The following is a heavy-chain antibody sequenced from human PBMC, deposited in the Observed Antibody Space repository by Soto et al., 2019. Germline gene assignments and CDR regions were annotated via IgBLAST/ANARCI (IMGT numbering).Heavy chain of an antibody. CDR3: ARFMTYYYDSSGYYASD. V-gene: IGHV1-18*01. Sequence: QVQLVQSGAEVKKPGASVKVSCKASGYTFTSYGISWVRQAPGQGLEWMGWISAYNGNTNYAQKLRGRVTMTTDTSTSTAYMELRSLRSDDTAVYYCARFMTYYYDSSGYYASDWGQGTLVTVSS. J-gene: IGHJ4*02. CDR1: GYTFTSYG. D-gene: IGHD3-22*01. CDR2: ISAYNGNT.